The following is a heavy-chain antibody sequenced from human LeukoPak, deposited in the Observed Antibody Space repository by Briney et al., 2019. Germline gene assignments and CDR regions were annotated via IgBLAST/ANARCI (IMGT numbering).Heavy chain of an antibody. V-gene: IGHV1-2*06. D-gene: IGHD2-8*01. CDR1: GYTFTGYY. CDR3: ATRYCTNGVCQVQAFDI. CDR2: INPNSGGT. Sequence: GASVKVSCKASGYTFTGYYMHWVRQAPGQGLEWMGRINPNSGGTNYAQKFQGRVTITTDESTSTAYMELSSLRSEDTAVYYCATRYCTNGVCQVQAFDIWGQGTMVTVSS. J-gene: IGHJ3*02.